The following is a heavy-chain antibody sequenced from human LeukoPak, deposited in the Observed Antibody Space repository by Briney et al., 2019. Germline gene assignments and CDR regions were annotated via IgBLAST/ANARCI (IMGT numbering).Heavy chain of an antibody. CDR2: P. V-gene: IGHV4/OR15-8*01. CDR3: ARRGATYDYVWGSYRSHYYFDY. D-gene: IGHD3-16*02. Sequence: PNYNPSLKSRVTISVDKSKNQFSLKLSSVTAADTAVYYCARRGATYDYVWGSYRSHYYFDYWGQGTLVTVSS. J-gene: IGHJ4*02.